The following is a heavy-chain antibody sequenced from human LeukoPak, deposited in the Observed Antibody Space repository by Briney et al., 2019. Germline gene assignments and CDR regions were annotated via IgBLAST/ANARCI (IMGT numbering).Heavy chain of an antibody. CDR2: ISGSGGST. CDR1: GFTFSNYA. D-gene: IGHD3-22*01. J-gene: IGHJ4*02. Sequence: GSLRPSCAASGFTFSNYAMSWVRQAPGKGLEWVSAISGSGGSTFYADSVKGRFTISRDNSKNTLYLQMSSLGAEDTAVYYCAKLYGYYDSTGYHYYFDYWGQGTRVTVSS. V-gene: IGHV3-23*01. CDR3: AKLYGYYDSTGYHYYFDY.